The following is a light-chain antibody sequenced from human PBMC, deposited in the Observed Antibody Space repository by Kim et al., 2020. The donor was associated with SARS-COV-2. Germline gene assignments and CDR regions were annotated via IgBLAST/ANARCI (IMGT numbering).Light chain of an antibody. CDR1: QRVSSN. V-gene: IGKV3-15*01. CDR2: GAS. J-gene: IGKJ1*01. Sequence: EIVMTQSPATLSVSPGERATLSCRASQRVSSNLAWYQQKPGQAPRLLIYGASTRATGIPARFSGSGSGTEFTLTISSLQSEDFAVYYCQQYNNWPPGFGQGTKVDIK. CDR3: QQYNNWPPG.